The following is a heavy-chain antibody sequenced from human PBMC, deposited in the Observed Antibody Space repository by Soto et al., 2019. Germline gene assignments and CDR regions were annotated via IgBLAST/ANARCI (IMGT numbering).Heavy chain of an antibody. J-gene: IGHJ3*02. Sequence: PAETLSLTFNVSGGSIRSYFWNWIRQPPGKGLEWIGYIDSSGNTKYKPSLKSGVTMTVDMSKNQLSLSLNSVTAADTAVYYCARGRPRDGYNSGNSDFHXWGQVTMVPVS. CDR2: IDSSGNT. D-gene: IGHD5-12*01. CDR3: ARGRPRDGYNSGNSDFHX. CDR1: GGSIRSYF. V-gene: IGHV4-59*01.